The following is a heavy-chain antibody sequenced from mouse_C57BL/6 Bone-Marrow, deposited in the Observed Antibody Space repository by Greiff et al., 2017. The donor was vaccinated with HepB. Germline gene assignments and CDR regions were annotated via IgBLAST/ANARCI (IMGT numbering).Heavy chain of an antibody. CDR1: GFTFSDYG. CDR3: ARPMIRAWFAY. Sequence: EVMLVESGGGLVKPGGSLKLSCAASGFTFSDYGMHWVRQAPEKGLEWVAYISSGSSTIYYADTVKGRFTISSDNAKNTLFLHMTSLRSEDTAMYYCARPMIRAWFAYWGQGTLVTVSA. V-gene: IGHV5-17*01. D-gene: IGHD2-4*01. J-gene: IGHJ3*01. CDR2: ISSGSSTI.